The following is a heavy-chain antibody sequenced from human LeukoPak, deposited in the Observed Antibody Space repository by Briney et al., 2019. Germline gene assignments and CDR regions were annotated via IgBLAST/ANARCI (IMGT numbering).Heavy chain of an antibody. J-gene: IGHJ5*02. CDR2: INHGGST. Sequence: SETLSLTCAVYGGSFSGYYWSWIRQPPGKGLEWIGEINHGGSTNYNPSLKSRVTISVDTSKNQFSLKLSSVTAADTAVYYCARGSRQQQTRVGWFDPWGQGTLVTVSS. D-gene: IGHD6-13*01. V-gene: IGHV4-34*01. CDR3: ARGSRQQQTRVGWFDP. CDR1: GGSFSGYY.